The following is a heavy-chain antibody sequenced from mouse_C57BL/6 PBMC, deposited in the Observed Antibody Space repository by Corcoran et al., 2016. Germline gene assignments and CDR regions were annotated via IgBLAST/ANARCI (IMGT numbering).Heavy chain of an antibody. Sequence: QVQLQQSGPELVKPGASVKLSCKASGYTFTSYDINWVKQRPGQGLEWIGWIYPRDGSTKYNEKFKGKATLTVDPSSSTAYMELHSLTSEDSAVYFCARIYYDYDGAWFAYWGQGTLVTVSA. CDR1: GYTFTSYD. CDR2: IYPRDGST. J-gene: IGHJ3*01. D-gene: IGHD2-4*01. V-gene: IGHV1-85*01. CDR3: ARIYYDYDGAWFAY.